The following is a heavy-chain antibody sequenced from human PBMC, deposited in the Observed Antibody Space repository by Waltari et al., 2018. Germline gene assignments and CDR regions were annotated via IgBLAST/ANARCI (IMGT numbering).Heavy chain of an antibody. Sequence: QLQLQESGPGLVKPSETLSPTCTVSGGPISSASYSWGWIRQPPGKGLEWIGIISYSGSTYYNPSLKSRVTISVDTSKNQFSLKLSSVTAADTAVYYCARLSYHIVTGYGWFDPWGLGTLVTVSS. CDR1: GGPISSASYS. V-gene: IGHV4-39*01. J-gene: IGHJ5*02. CDR3: ARLSYHIVTGYGWFDP. CDR2: ISYSGST. D-gene: IGHD3-9*01.